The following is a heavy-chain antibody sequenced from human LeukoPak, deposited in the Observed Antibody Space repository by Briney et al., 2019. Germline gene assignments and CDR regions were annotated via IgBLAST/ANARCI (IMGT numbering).Heavy chain of an antibody. CDR2: IKQDGSEK. Sequence: PGGSLRLSCAASGFTFSSYWKSWVRQAPGKGLEWVANIKQDGSEKYYVDSVKGRFTISRDNAKNSLYLQMNSLRAEDTAVYYCARPGRGTAYWGQGTLVTVSS. V-gene: IGHV3-7*01. CDR1: GFTFSSYW. J-gene: IGHJ4*02. D-gene: IGHD3-16*01. CDR3: ARPGRGTAY.